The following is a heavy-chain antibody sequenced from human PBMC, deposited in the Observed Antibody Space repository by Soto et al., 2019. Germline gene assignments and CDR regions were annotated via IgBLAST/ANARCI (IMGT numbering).Heavy chain of an antibody. CDR2: IYPGDSDT. CDR1: GYSFTSYW. Sequence: LGESLKISCKGSGYSFTSYWIGWVRQMPGKGLEWMGIIYPGDSDTRYSPSFQGQVTISADKSISTAYLQWSSLKASDTAMYYCARPLYGDYVAGAFDIWGQGTMVTVSS. V-gene: IGHV5-51*01. CDR3: ARPLYGDYVAGAFDI. D-gene: IGHD4-17*01. J-gene: IGHJ3*02.